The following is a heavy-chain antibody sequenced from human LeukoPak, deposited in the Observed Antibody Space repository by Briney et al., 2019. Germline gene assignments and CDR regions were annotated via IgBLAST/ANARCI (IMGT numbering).Heavy chain of an antibody. V-gene: IGHV1-46*01. Sequence: VASVKVSCKASGYTFTIYYMHWVRQAPGQGLEWMGIINASGGSTSYAQKFQGRVTMTRDTSTSTVYMELSSVRSEDTAVYYCARDGGAAAGTLYYYYYYGMDVWGQGTTVTVSS. J-gene: IGHJ6*02. CDR1: GYTFTIYY. CDR2: INASGGST. CDR3: ARDGGAAAGTLYYYYYYGMDV. D-gene: IGHD6-13*01.